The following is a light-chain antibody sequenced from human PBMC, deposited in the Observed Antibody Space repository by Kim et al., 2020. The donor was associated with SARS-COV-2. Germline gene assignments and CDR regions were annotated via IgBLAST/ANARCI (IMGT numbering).Light chain of an antibody. CDR1: QSGSSN. J-gene: IGKJ4*02. V-gene: IGKV3-15*01. CDR2: GAS. Sequence: EIVMTQSPATLSVSPGERATLYCSASQSGSSNLAWYQQKPGQAPRLLIYGASTRATGIPGRFSGSGSGTEFTLTISSLQSEDFAVYYCQQYSHWPLTFGGGTKVDIK. CDR3: QQYSHWPLT.